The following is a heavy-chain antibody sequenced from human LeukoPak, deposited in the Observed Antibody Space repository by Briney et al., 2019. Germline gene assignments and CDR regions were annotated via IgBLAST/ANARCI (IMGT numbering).Heavy chain of an antibody. CDR1: GFTFSSHA. V-gene: IGHV3-30-3*01. Sequence: GGSLRLSCAASGFTFSSHAMHWVRQAPGKGLEWVAVISYDGSNKYYADSVKGRFTISRDNSKNTLYLQMNSLRAEDTAVYYCARSYCSSTSCYEWGDSGWFDPWGQGTLVTVSS. D-gene: IGHD2-2*01. J-gene: IGHJ5*02. CDR2: ISYDGSNK. CDR3: ARSYCSSTSCYEWGDSGWFDP.